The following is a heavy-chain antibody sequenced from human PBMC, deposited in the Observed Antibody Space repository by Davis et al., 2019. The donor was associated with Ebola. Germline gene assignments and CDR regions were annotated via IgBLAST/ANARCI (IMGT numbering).Heavy chain of an antibody. CDR1: GGSISSYY. CDR3: ARAVLTGYCDS. V-gene: IGHV4-59*01. CDR2: VYYTGSI. J-gene: IGHJ4*02. D-gene: IGHD3-9*01. Sequence: SETLSLTCTVSGGSISSYYWTWIRQPPGKGLEWVAYVYYTGSINYNPSLERRVTISVDTSKNQFSLRLSSVTAADTAVYYCARAVLTGYCDSWGQGTLVTVSS.